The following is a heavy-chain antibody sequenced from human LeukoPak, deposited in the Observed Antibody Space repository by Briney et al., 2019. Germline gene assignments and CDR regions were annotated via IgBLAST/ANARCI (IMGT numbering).Heavy chain of an antibody. D-gene: IGHD5-18*01. CDR1: GYTFTSYG. V-gene: IGHV1-18*01. CDR3: ARDAQLWPPYYYYYMDV. CDR2: ISAYNGDT. J-gene: IGHJ6*03. Sequence: ASVKVSCKASGYTFTSYGFSWVRQAPGQGLEWMGWISAYNGDTKYALNLQGRVTMTTDTSTGTAYMELRSLRSDDTAAYYCARDAQLWPPYYYYYMDVWGKGTTVTVSS.